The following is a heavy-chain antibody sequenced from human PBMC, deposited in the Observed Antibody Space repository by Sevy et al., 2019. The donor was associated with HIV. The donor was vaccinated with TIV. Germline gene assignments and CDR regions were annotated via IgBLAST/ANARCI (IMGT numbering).Heavy chain of an antibody. Sequence: GGSLRLSCVAFGFTFSKYSMSWVRQTPGKGLEWVSTLSFACGRINYADSVKGRFTMSRDDSRNTFYLQMDSLRAEDTAIYYCAREGCSKPHDYWGQGTLVTVSS. V-gene: IGHV3-23*01. J-gene: IGHJ4*02. CDR1: GFTFSKYS. CDR2: LSFACGRI. D-gene: IGHD2-2*01. CDR3: AREGCSKPHDY.